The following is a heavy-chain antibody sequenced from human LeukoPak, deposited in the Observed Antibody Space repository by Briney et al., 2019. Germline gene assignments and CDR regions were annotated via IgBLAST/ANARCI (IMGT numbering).Heavy chain of an antibody. CDR3: ARSDIVVVPAPKFDP. CDR1: GYTFTGYY. J-gene: IGHJ5*02. CDR2: INPNSGGT. D-gene: IGHD2-2*01. Sequence: ASVKVSCKASGYTFTGYYMHWVRQAPGQGLEWMGWINPNSGGTNYAQKLQGRVTMTTDTSTSTAYMELRSLRPDDTAVYYCARSDIVVVPAPKFDPWGQGTLVTVSS. V-gene: IGHV1-2*02.